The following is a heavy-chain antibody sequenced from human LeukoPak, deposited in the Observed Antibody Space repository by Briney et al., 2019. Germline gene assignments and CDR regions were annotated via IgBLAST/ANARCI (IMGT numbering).Heavy chain of an antibody. V-gene: IGHV1-69*13. J-gene: IGHJ4*02. D-gene: IGHD6-6*01. CDR2: SIPMFGTA. CDR3: ARHTKPYSSSAERPFDY. Sequence: GAAVTVSFMVSGCTFSNCLSSGLGQAPGQGGEGMGVSIPMFGTANYAQKFQGRVTITADESTSTAYMELSSLRSEDTAVYYCARHTKPYSSSAERPFDYWGQGTLLTVSS. CDR1: GCTFSNCL.